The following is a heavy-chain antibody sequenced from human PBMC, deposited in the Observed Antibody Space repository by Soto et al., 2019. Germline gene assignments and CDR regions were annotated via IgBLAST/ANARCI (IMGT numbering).Heavy chain of an antibody. CDR2: MFYGGST. J-gene: IGHJ6*02. CDR1: GFTVSTHY. D-gene: IGHD3-10*01. CDR3: ATTGMGITLYYYYHGMDV. V-gene: IGHV3-66*01. Sequence: EVQLVESGGGLVQPGGSLRLSCAASGFTVSTHYMTWVRQAPGKGLEWVSVMFYGGSTYYADSVKGRFTISRDDSENTLYLQMNSLRAEDTAVYYCATTGMGITLYYYYHGMDVXGXGTTVTVXS.